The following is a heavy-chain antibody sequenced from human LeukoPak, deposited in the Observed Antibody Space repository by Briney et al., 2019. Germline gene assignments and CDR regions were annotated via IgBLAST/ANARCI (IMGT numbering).Heavy chain of an antibody. Sequence: SETLPLTCTVSGVSISSSNYYWGWLRQPPGKGLEWIGYIYSSGNAYYSPSLKSRVTLSVDTAKNQFSLKLSSVTAADTAVYYCASYDNSGTRSVNWGQGTLVTVSS. V-gene: IGHV4-30-4*01. CDR1: GVSISSSNYY. J-gene: IGHJ4*02. CDR2: IYSSGNA. CDR3: ASYDNSGTRSVN. D-gene: IGHD3-22*01.